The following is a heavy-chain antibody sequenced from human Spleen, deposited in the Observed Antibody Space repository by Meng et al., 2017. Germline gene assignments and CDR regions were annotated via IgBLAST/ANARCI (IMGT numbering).Heavy chain of an antibody. J-gene: IGHJ4*02. CDR2: ISYEGSNR. CDR1: GFTFSNYA. Sequence: GGSLRLSCAASGFTFSNYAMQWVRQAPGKGLEWVAVISYEGSNRYYADSVKGRFTISRDDAKNTVYLQMNSLRAEDTAVYYCARDADWVIFDHWGQGALVTVSS. V-gene: IGHV3-30*07. D-gene: IGHD3-9*01. CDR3: ARDADWVIFDH.